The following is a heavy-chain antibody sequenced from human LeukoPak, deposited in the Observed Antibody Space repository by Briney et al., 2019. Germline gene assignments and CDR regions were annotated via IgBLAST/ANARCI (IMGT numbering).Heavy chain of an antibody. V-gene: IGHV3-30*02. Sequence: GGSLRLSWAAYGFTFRSYGMHWVRQAPGKGLEWVTFTHSVKGRFTISRDNSKNTLYLQMNSLRTEYTAVSYCAKDSYYYYIDVWGKGTTVTVSS. CDR2: T. CDR3: AKDSYYYYIDV. CDR1: GFTFRSYG. J-gene: IGHJ6*03.